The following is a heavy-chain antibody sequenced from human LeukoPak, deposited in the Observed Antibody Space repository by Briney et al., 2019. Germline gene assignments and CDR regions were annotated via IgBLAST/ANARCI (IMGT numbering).Heavy chain of an antibody. V-gene: IGHV3-23*01. D-gene: IGHD3-22*01. CDR3: AKSSYYDSSGYYREYYFDS. J-gene: IGHJ4*02. CDR2: VSGGGGST. CDR1: GFIFSSYA. Sequence: PGGPLRLSCAASGFIFSSYAMSWVRQAPGKGLEWVSSVSGGGGSTYYADSVKGRFTISRDNSKSTLFLQMNSLRAEDTAVYYCAKSSYYDSSGYYREYYFDSWGQGTLVTVSS.